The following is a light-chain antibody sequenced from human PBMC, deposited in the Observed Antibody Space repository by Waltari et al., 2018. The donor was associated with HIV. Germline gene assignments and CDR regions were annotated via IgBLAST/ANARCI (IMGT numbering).Light chain of an antibody. CDR2: EVS. V-gene: IGLV2-23*02. CDR1: SSDVGSYNL. J-gene: IGLJ1*01. CDR3: CSYAGSSRGYV. Sequence: QSALTQPASVSGSPGQSITISCTGTSSDVGSYNLVSWYQQHPGKAPKLMIFEVSKRPSGVSNRFSGSKSGNTAFLTISGLQAEDEADYYCCSYAGSSRGYVFGTGTKVTVL.